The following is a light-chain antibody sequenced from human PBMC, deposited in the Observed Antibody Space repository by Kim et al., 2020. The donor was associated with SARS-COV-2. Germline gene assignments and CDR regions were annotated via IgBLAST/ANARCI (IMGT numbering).Light chain of an antibody. CDR3: QSYDSSIYVV. V-gene: IGLV6-57*04. CDR1: SGSIASNY. CDR2: EDN. Sequence: NFMLTQPHSVSESPGKTVTISCTRSSGSIASNYVQWYQQRPGSAPTTVIYEDNQRPSGVPDRFSGSIDSSSNSASLTISGLKTEDEADYYCQSYDSSIYVVFGGGTQLTFL. J-gene: IGLJ2*01.